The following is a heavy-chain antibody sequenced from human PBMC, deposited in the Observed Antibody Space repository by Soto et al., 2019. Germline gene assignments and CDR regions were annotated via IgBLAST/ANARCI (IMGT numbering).Heavy chain of an antibody. J-gene: IGHJ4*02. CDR3: ARSRVPSSWYGDVDY. CDR1: GYTFTSYY. D-gene: IGHD6-13*01. Sequence: AAVKVSCKASGYTFTSYYMHWLRQAPGQGLEWMGIINPSGGSTSYAQKFQGRVTMTRDTSTSTVYMELSSLRSEDTAVYYCARSRVPSSWYGDVDYWGQGTLVTVSS. V-gene: IGHV1-46*01. CDR2: INPSGGST.